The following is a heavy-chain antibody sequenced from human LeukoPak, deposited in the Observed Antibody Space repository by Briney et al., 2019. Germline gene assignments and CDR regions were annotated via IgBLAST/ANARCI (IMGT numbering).Heavy chain of an antibody. J-gene: IGHJ6*02. CDR3: ARHRDTNYYYYYGMDV. CDR2: IYPGDSDT. CDR1: GYSFTSYW. V-gene: IGHV5-51*01. D-gene: IGHD5-18*01. Sequence: GESLKISCKDSGYSFTSYWIGWVRQMPGKGLEWMGIIYPGDSDTRYNPSFQGQVTISADKSISTAYLQWSSLKASDTAMYFCARHRDTNYYYYYGMDVWGQGTTVTVSS.